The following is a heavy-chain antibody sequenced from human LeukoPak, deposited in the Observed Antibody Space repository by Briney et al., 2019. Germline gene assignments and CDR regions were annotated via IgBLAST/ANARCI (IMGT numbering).Heavy chain of an antibody. D-gene: IGHD3-10*01. Sequence: SETLSLTCAVYGGSFSGYFWSWIRQPPGKGLEWIGEINHSGSTNYNPSLKSRVTISVDTSKNQFSLKLSSVTAADTAVYYCARGRPSGLLWFGESLGFDPWGQGTLVTVSS. CDR2: INHSGST. J-gene: IGHJ5*02. V-gene: IGHV4-34*01. CDR3: ARGRPSGLLWFGESLGFDP. CDR1: GGSFSGYF.